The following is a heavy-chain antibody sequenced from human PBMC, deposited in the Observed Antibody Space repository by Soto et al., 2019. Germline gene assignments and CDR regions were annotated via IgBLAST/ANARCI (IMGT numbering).Heavy chain of an antibody. CDR1: GFTFSSYW. CDR2: INSDGSST. D-gene: IGHD2-15*01. V-gene: IGHV3-74*01. Sequence: EVQLVESGGGLVQPGGSLRLSCAASGFTFSSYWMHWVRQAPGKGLVWVSRINSDGSSTSYADSVKGRFTISRDNAKNTLYLQMNSLRAEDTAVYYCVRTSLVVAAATREDYWRQGTLVTVSS. CDR3: VRTSLVVAAATREDY. J-gene: IGHJ4*02.